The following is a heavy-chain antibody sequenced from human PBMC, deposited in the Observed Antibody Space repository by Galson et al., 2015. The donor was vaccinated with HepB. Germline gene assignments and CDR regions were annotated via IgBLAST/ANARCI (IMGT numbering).Heavy chain of an antibody. CDR2: IYYSGST. CDR1: GGSISSSSYY. CDR3: AIQRDYGDYEILLWYFDL. D-gene: IGHD4-17*01. J-gene: IGHJ2*01. V-gene: IGHV4-39*01. Sequence: LSLTCTVSGGSISSSSYYWGWIRQPPGKGLEWIGSIYYSGSTYYNPSLKSRVTISVDTSKNQFSLKLSSVTAADTAVYYCAIQRDYGDYEILLWYFDLWGRGTLVTVSS.